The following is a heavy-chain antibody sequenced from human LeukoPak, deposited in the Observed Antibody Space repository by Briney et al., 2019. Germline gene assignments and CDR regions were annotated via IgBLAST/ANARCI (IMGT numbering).Heavy chain of an antibody. D-gene: IGHD3-10*01. J-gene: IGHJ6*03. CDR3: ARAPSITMVRGVPYYYYMDV. Sequence: PSETLSLTCTVSGGSISSYYWSWIRQPPGKGLEWIGYIYYSGSTNYNPSLKSRVTISVDTSKNQFSLKLSSVTAADTAVYYCARAPSITMVRGVPYYYYMDVWGKGTTVTVSS. CDR1: GGSISSYY. V-gene: IGHV4-59*01. CDR2: IYYSGST.